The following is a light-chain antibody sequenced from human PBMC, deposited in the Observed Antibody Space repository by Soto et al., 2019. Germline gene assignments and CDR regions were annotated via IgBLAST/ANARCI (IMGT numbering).Light chain of an antibody. CDR2: EDK. CDR3: CSYAGSNIFAV. CDR1: SSDIGSYDR. V-gene: IGLV2-23*01. J-gene: IGLJ3*02. Sequence: QSALTQPASVSGSPGQSITISCTGTSSDIGSYDRVSWYQWHPGKAPKLIIYEDKRRPSEISNRFSGSKSGNTASLTISGLQAEDDADYYCCSYAGSNIFAVFGGGTKLTVL.